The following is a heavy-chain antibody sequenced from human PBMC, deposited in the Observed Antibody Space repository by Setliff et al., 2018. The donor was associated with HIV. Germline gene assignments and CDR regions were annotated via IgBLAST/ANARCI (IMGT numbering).Heavy chain of an antibody. J-gene: IGHJ6*03. V-gene: IGHV4-31*03. CDR3: ARGGGSRAATSSYYYMDA. CDR2: IYHNGST. Sequence: LSLTCTVSGGSISIGGYYWGWIRQHPGKGLEWIGYIYHNGSTYYNPSLKSRVIISVDTSKNQFSLKLSSVTAADTAAYYCARGGGSRAATSSYYYMDAWGKGTTVTVSS. D-gene: IGHD2-15*01. CDR1: GGSISIGGYY.